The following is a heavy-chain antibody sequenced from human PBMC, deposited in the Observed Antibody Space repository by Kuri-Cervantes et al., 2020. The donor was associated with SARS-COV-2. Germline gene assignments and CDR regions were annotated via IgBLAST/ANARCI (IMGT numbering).Heavy chain of an antibody. CDR1: GFTFSSYA. J-gene: IGHJ4*02. Sequence: GESLKISCAASGFTFSSYAMNWVRQAPGKGLEWVAAIRGSGGSTYYADSVKGRFTISRDNSKNTLYLQMNSLRAEDTAVYYCAKLGSRRHYEDWGQGTLVTVSS. D-gene: IGHD4-17*01. CDR3: AKLGSRRHYED. CDR2: IRGSGGST. V-gene: IGHV3-23*01.